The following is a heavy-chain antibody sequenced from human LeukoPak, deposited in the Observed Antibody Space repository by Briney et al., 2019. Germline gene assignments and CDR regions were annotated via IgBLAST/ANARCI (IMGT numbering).Heavy chain of an antibody. Sequence: SETLSLTCTVSGGSISSYYWSWIRQPPGKGLEWIGYIYTSGSTNYNPSLKSRVTISVDTSKNQFSLKLSSVTAADTAVYYCARKYSSSSPLDYWGQGTLVTVSS. J-gene: IGHJ4*02. V-gene: IGHV4-4*09. D-gene: IGHD6-6*01. CDR3: ARKYSSSSPLDY. CDR1: GGSISSYY. CDR2: IYTSGST.